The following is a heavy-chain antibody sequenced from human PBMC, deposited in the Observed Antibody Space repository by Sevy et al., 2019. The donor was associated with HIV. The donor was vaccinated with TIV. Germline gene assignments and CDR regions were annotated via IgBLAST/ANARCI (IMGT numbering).Heavy chain of an antibody. CDR1: GYSFTSYW. CDR3: AGASAAGPVRGAFDI. Sequence: GESLKISCKGSGYSFTSYWIGWVRQMPGKGLEWMGIIYPGDSDTRYSPSFQGQVTISADKSISTAYLQWSSLKASDTAMYYCAGASAAGPVRGAFDIWGQGTMVTVSS. D-gene: IGHD6-13*01. J-gene: IGHJ3*02. V-gene: IGHV5-51*01. CDR2: IYPGDSDT.